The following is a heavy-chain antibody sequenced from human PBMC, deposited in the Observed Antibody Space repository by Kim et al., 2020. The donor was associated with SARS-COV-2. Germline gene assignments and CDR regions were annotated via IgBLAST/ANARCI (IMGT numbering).Heavy chain of an antibody. CDR2: MYYSGTT. V-gene: IGHV4-39*07. D-gene: IGHD1-26*01. Sequence: SETLSLTCAVSGASISSNSYYWGWIRQPPGKGLEWIGSMYYSGTTYYNPSLKSRVTISVDTSNNQFSLKLTSVTAADTAVYYCARDPTYYYFDFWGQGILVTVSS. CDR1: GASISSNSYY. CDR3: ARDPTYYYFDF. J-gene: IGHJ4*02.